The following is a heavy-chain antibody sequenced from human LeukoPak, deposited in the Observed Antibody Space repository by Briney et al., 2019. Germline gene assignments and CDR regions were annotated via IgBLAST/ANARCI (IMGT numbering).Heavy chain of an antibody. CDR1: GYTFTSHG. J-gene: IGHJ5*02. Sequence: VASAKVSCKGSGYTFTSHGISWVRQAPGQGLEWMGWISTDNGNTNYAQKVQDRVTMTTDTSTNTAFMELRSLRSDDTAVYYCAREVSDGGNYWFDPWGQGTLVTVSS. CDR2: ISTDNGNT. CDR3: AREVSDGGNYWFDP. D-gene: IGHD1-7*01. V-gene: IGHV1-18*01.